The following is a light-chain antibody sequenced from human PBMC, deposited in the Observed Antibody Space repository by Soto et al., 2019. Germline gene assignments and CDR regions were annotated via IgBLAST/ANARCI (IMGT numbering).Light chain of an antibody. CDR1: SSDVGGYNY. V-gene: IGLV2-8*01. J-gene: IGLJ1*01. Sequence: QSVLTQPPSASGSPGQSVTISCTGTSSDVGGYNYVSWYQQHPGKVPKLMVYEVNKRPSGVPDRFSGSKSGNTASLTVSALQAEDEADYYCTSYAGGNNVFGTGTKLTVL. CDR3: TSYAGGNNV. CDR2: EVN.